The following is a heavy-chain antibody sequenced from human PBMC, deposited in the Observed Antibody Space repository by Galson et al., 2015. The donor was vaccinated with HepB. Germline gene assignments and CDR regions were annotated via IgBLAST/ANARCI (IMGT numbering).Heavy chain of an antibody. V-gene: IGHV1-2*02. Sequence: SVKVSCKASGYTFTGYYMHWVRQAPGQGLEWMGWINPNSGGTNYAQKFQGRVTMTRDTSISTAYMELSRLRSDDTAVYYCATQAGPGGYYYYYMDVWGKGTTVTVSS. CDR1: GYTFTGYY. D-gene: IGHD3-16*01. CDR2: INPNSGGT. CDR3: ATQAGPGGYYYYYMDV. J-gene: IGHJ6*03.